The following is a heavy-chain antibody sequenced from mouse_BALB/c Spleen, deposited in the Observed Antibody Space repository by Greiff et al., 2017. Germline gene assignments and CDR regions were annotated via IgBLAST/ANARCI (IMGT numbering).Heavy chain of an antibody. CDR1: GYSITSDYA. CDR2: ISYSGST. CDR3: ARSHYYGSSGDY. J-gene: IGHJ2*01. Sequence: VQLKESGPGLVKPSQSLSLTCTVTGYSITSDYAWNWIRQFPGNKLEWMGYISYSGSTSYNPSLKSRISITRDTSKNQFFLQLNSVTTEDTATYYCARSHYYGSSGDYWGQGTTLTVSS. D-gene: IGHD1-1*01. V-gene: IGHV3-2*02.